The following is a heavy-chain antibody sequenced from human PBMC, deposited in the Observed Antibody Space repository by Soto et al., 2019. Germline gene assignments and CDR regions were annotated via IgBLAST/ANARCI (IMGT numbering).Heavy chain of an antibody. CDR3: ARLGAQEKDP. CDR2: IYYSGIT. D-gene: IGHD3-16*01. Sequence: QVQLQESGPGLVKPSETLSLTCTVSGGSISSYYWNWIRQPPGKGLEWIGYIYYSGITYYNHSLKSRLTISVDTSKNQFSLKLSSVTAADTAVYYCARLGAQEKDPWGQGTLVTVSS. J-gene: IGHJ5*02. V-gene: IGHV4-59*08. CDR1: GGSISSYY.